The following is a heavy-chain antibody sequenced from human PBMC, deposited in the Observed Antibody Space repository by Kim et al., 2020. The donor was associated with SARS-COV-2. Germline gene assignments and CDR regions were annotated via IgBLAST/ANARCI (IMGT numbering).Heavy chain of an antibody. CDR1: GFKFEDYN. V-gene: IGHV3-43*01. J-gene: IGHJ4*02. CDR2: ISWDGDNT. Sequence: GGSLRLSCAASGFKFEDYNMHWVRQAPGKGLEWVSVISWDGDNTYYADSVKGRSTISREKTKTSLFWQWNICRNEKTPFYTGEKKDMGGRTLNHGGKGT. CDR3: EKKDMGGRTLNH.